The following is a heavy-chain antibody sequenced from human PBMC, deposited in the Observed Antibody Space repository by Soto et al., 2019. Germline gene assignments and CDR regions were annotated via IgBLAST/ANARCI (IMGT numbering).Heavy chain of an antibody. CDR2: IKQDGSEQ. Sequence: GGSLRLSCAASGLTFSNYWMSWVRQAPGKGLEWVANIKQDGSEQYYSDSVKGRFTISRDNAKNSLYLQMNSLRSDDTAVYYCARSGSSWNLREFDYWGQGTLVTVSS. CDR1: GLTFSNYW. V-gene: IGHV3-7*03. CDR3: ARSGSSWNLREFDY. J-gene: IGHJ4*02. D-gene: IGHD6-13*01.